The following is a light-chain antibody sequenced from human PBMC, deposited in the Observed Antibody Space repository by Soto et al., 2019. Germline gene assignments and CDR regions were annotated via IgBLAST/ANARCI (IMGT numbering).Light chain of an antibody. CDR2: GAS. CDR1: QSVSSSY. Sequence: EIVLTQSPGTLSLSPGERATLSCRASQSVSSSYLAWYQQKPGQAPRLLIYGASSRATGIPDRFSGSGSGTDFTLTISRLEPEDFVVYYCLQYGSSPTFGPGTKVDIK. J-gene: IGKJ3*01. CDR3: LQYGSSPT. V-gene: IGKV3-20*01.